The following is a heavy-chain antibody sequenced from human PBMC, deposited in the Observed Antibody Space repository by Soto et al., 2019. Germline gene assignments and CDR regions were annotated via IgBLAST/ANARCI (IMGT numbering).Heavy chain of an antibody. CDR3: VRRHVSATGIDWFDP. V-gene: IGHV1-3*01. CDR1: GYTFTSYG. J-gene: IGHJ5*02. CDR2: INAANGDT. Sequence: SVKVSCKASGYTFTSYGIHWVRQAPGQRLEWMGWINAANGDTKYSPKFQGRVTITRDTSASTAYMELSSLRSEDTAVYYCVRRHVSATGIDWFDPWGQGSLGTVSS. D-gene: IGHD6-13*01.